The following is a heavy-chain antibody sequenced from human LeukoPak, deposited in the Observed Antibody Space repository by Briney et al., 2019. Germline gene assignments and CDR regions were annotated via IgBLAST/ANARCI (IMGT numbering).Heavy chain of an antibody. CDR2: ISGDAITT. V-gene: IGHV3-23*01. CDR1: GFSFRTYI. CDR3: AKDASPYSNYALMWFDS. D-gene: IGHD4/OR15-4a*01. J-gene: IGHJ5*01. Sequence: GGSLRLSCTASGFSFRTYIMAWVRQVPGKGLEWISAISGDAITTYYAVPVKGRFTISRDNFRNTLSLQMDSLRADDSAVYYCAKDASPYSNYALMWFDSWGQGTLVTVSS.